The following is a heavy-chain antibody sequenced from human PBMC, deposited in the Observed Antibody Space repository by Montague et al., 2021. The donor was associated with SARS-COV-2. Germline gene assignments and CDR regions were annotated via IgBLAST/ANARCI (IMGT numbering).Heavy chain of an antibody. Sequence: SETLSLTCTVSGGSISSYYWSWIRQPAGKGLEWIGRIYSSGSTNYNPSLKSRVTMSVATYTNQFSLKLSSVTAADTALYYCARDRARSYYYGSWSYTWGGYGMDVWGQGTTVTVSS. CDR3: ARDRARSYYYGSWSYTWGGYGMDV. J-gene: IGHJ6*02. CDR2: IYSSGST. CDR1: GGSISSYY. V-gene: IGHV4-4*07. D-gene: IGHD3-10*01.